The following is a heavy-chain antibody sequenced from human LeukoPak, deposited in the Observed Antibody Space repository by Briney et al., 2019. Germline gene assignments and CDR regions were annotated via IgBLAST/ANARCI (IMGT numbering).Heavy chain of an antibody. V-gene: IGHV4-4*07. CDR1: GGSISSYY. J-gene: IGHJ5*02. CDR3: ARDATPTVTTHNNWFDP. Sequence: SETLSLTCTVSGGSISSYYWSWIRQPAGKGLEWIGRIYPSESTNYNPSLKSRVTMSVDTSKNQFSLKLSSVTAADTAVYYCARDATPTVTTHNNWFDPWGQGTLVTVSS. D-gene: IGHD4-17*01. CDR2: IYPSEST.